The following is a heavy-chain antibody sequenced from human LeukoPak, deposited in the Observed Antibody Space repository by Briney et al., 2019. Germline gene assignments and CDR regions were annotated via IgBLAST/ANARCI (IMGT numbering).Heavy chain of an antibody. CDR2: IYSGGST. CDR3: ARDSIMSTVTTDY. Sequence: PGGSLRLSCAASGFTFSSNYMSWVRQAPGKGLEWVSVIYSGGSTYYADSVKGRFTISRDNSKNTLYLQVNSLRAEDTAVYYCARDSIMSTVTTDYWGQGTLVTVSS. J-gene: IGHJ4*02. D-gene: IGHD4-11*01. V-gene: IGHV3-53*01. CDR1: GFTFSSNY.